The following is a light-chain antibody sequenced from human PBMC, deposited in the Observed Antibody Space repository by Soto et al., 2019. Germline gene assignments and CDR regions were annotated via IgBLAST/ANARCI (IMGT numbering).Light chain of an antibody. J-gene: IGKJ1*01. CDR3: QQYNSYRKT. CDR2: KAS. Sequence: TQSPSTLSASVGDRVTITCRASQSISSWLAWYQQKPGKAPKLLIYKASSLESGVPSRFSGSGSGTEFTLTISSLQPDDFATYYCQQYNSYRKTFGQGTKVDIK. CDR1: QSISSW. V-gene: IGKV1-5*03.